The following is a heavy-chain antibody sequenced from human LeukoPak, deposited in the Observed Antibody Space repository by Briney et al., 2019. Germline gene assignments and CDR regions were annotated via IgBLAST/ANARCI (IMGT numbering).Heavy chain of an antibody. Sequence: GGSLRLSCAASGFTFSSYAITWVRQAPGKGLEWVGQTVSEIDGGTTDYAAPVKGRVTISRDDSKSTLYLQMNSLKIEDTAVYYCARGRESSSWDSYYYYYGMDVWGQGTTVTVSS. J-gene: IGHJ6*02. V-gene: IGHV3-15*04. CDR2: TVSEIDGGTT. D-gene: IGHD6-13*01. CDR1: GFTFSSYA. CDR3: ARGRESSSWDSYYYYYGMDV.